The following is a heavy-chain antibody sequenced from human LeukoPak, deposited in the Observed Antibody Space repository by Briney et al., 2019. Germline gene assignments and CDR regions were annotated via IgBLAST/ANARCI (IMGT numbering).Heavy chain of an antibody. Sequence: GRSLRLSCAASGFTFDDYAMHWVRQAPGKGLEWVSGISWNSGSIGYADSVKGRFTISRDNAKNSLYLQMNSLRAEDTALYYCAKGIVARSYDPPVDAFDIWGQGTMVTVSS. V-gene: IGHV3-9*01. J-gene: IGHJ3*02. CDR2: ISWNSGSI. D-gene: IGHD6-6*01. CDR3: AKGIVARSYDPPVDAFDI. CDR1: GFTFDDYA.